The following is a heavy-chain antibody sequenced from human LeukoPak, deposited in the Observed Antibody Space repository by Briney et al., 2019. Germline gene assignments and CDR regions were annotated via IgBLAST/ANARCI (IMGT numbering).Heavy chain of an antibody. D-gene: IGHD3-16*01. CDR3: ARGHRLWGLPDY. Sequence: SETLSLTCTVSGGSISSYYWSWIRQPPRKGLEWVGYIYYSGSINYNPSLQRRVTISVDTSKNQFSLKLSSVTAADTAVYYCARGHRLWGLPDYWGQGTLVTVSS. V-gene: IGHV4-59*01. CDR1: GGSISSYY. J-gene: IGHJ4*02. CDR2: IYYSGSI.